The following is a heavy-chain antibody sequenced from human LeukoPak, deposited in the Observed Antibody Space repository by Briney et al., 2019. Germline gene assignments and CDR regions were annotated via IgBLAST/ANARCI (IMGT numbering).Heavy chain of an antibody. Sequence: GGSLRLSCAASGFTFSSHSMNWVRQAPGKGLEWVSYISSSSSTIYYVDSVKGRFTISRDNAKNSLYLQMNSLRDVDTAVYHCARRVAAAGTGWPAFDYWGQGTLVTVSS. D-gene: IGHD6-13*01. J-gene: IGHJ4*02. V-gene: IGHV3-48*02. CDR2: ISSSSSTI. CDR3: ARRVAAAGTGWPAFDY. CDR1: GFTFSSHS.